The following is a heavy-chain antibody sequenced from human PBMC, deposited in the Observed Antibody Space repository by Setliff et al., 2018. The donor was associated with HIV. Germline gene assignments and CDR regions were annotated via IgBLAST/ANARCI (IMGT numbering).Heavy chain of an antibody. V-gene: IGHV4-38-2*02. D-gene: IGHD4-17*01. J-gene: IGHJ4*02. Sequence: TLSLTCTVSGYSISSGYYWGWIRQPPGKGLEWIGSIYHSGSTYYNPSLKSRVTISLDTSNNQFSLKLISVTAADTAMYYCASFFVTTVTNQDYWGQGTPVTVSS. CDR3: ASFFVTTVTNQDY. CDR2: IYHSGST. CDR1: GYSISSGYY.